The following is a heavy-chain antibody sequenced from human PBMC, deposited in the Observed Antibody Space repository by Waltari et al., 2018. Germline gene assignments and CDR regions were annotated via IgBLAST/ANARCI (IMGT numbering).Heavy chain of an antibody. CDR3: ARVQRYCSSTSCYSPRYYGMDV. Sequence: EVQLVESGGGLVQPGGSLRLSCAASGFTFSSYEMNWVRQAPGKGLEWVSYISSSGSTIYYACSVKGRFTISRDNAKNSLYLQMNSLRAEDTAVYYCARVQRYCSSTSCYSPRYYGMDVWGQGTTVIVSS. CDR2: ISSSGSTI. CDR1: GFTFSSYE. V-gene: IGHV3-48*03. D-gene: IGHD2-2*01. J-gene: IGHJ6*02.